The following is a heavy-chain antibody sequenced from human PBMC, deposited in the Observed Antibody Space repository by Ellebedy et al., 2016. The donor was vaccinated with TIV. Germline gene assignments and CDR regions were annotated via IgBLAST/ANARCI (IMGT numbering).Heavy chain of an antibody. CDR3: AKDLTPDYGYWVFDN. CDR1: GFTFRSYS. J-gene: IGHJ4*02. Sequence: PGGSLRLSCPASGFTFRSYSMAWVRQAPGKGLEWVSGIVGTGAQRYPDSVKGRFTISRATSKNTVDLHMNSLRTEDTAVYFCAKDLTPDYGYWVFDNWGQGTLVTVSS. CDR2: IVGTGA. D-gene: IGHD5-18*01. V-gene: IGHV3-23*01.